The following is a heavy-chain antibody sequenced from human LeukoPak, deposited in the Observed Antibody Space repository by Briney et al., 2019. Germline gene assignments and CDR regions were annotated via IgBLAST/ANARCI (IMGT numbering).Heavy chain of an antibody. V-gene: IGHV3-53*01. D-gene: IGHD3-10*02. CDR1: GFTVSSSY. J-gene: IGHJ6*03. CDR3: ARSLRVRGVPDYMDV. Sequence: GGSLRLSCAASGFTVSSSYMSWVRQAPGKGLEWVSVIYRTGSTHYADSVKGRFTISRDNSKNMLYLQMNSLRAEGTAVYYCARSLRVRGVPDYMDVWGKGTTVIIPS. CDR2: IYRTGST.